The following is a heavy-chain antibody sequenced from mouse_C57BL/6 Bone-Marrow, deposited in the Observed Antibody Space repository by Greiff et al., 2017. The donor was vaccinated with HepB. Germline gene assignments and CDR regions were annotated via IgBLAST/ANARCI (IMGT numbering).Heavy chain of an antibody. CDR1: GYTFTSYW. CDR3: ARERAITTVYFDY. J-gene: IGHJ2*01. CDR2: IYPGSGST. Sequence: QVQLQQPGAELVKPGASVKMSCKASGYTFTSYWITWVKQRPGQGLEWIGDIYPGSGSTNYNEKFKSKATMTVDTSSSTAYMQLSSLTSEDSAVYYCARERAITTVYFDYWGQGTTLTVSS. D-gene: IGHD1-1*01. V-gene: IGHV1-55*01.